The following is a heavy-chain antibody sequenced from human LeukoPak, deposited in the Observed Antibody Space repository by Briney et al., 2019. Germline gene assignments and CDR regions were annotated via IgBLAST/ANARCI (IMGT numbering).Heavy chain of an antibody. D-gene: IGHD4-17*01. Sequence: VASVTVFCKTSGYTFTSYYIHWVRQAPGQGLEWMGIINPSGGSTSYAQKFQGRVTMTRDTSTSTVYMYLSSLRSEDTAVYYCARDSLYGVVDYWGQGTLVTVSS. J-gene: IGHJ4*02. CDR3: ARDSLYGVVDY. CDR2: INPSGGST. V-gene: IGHV1-46*01. CDR1: GYTFTSYY.